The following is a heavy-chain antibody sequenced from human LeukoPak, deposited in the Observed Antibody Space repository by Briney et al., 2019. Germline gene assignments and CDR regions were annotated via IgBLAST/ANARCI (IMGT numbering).Heavy chain of an antibody. V-gene: IGHV3-74*01. D-gene: IGHD2-2*01. CDR2: INTDGTST. J-gene: IGHJ2*01. CDR1: GFTFSDYW. Sequence: GSLRLSCAASGFTFSDYWIHWVRQAPGKGLVWVSRINTDGTSTTYADSVRGRFTISRDNAKNTLYLQMNSLRAEDTAVYYCARVVEYCSSTGCNYWYFDLLGRGTLVTVSS. CDR3: ARVVEYCSSTGCNYWYFDL.